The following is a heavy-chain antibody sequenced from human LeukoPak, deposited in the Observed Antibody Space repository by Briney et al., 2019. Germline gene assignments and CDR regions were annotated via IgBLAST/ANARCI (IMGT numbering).Heavy chain of an antibody. D-gene: IGHD2-2*01. V-gene: IGHV3-66*01. CDR3: ARGLNVVVPAAMNYFDY. Sequence: GGSLRLSCAASGFTVSSNYMSWVRQAPGKGLEWVSVIYSGGSTYYPDSVKGRFTISRDNSKNTLYLQMNSLRAEDTAVYYCARGLNVVVPAAMNYFDYWGQGTLVTVSS. J-gene: IGHJ4*02. CDR2: IYSGGST. CDR1: GFTVSSNY.